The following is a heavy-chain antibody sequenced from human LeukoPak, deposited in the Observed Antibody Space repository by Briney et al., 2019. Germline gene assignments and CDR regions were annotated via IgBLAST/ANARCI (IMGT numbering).Heavy chain of an antibody. CDR3: ATYSSGWY. CDR2: IKSKTDGGTT. Sequence: PAGSLRLSCAASGFTLSNAWMTWVRQAPGKGLGWVGRIKSKTDGGTTDYAAPVKGRFTIPRDDSKSTLYLQMNSLKTEDTAVYYCATYSSGWYWGQGTLVTVSS. CDR1: GFTLSNAW. V-gene: IGHV3-15*01. D-gene: IGHD6-19*01. J-gene: IGHJ4*02.